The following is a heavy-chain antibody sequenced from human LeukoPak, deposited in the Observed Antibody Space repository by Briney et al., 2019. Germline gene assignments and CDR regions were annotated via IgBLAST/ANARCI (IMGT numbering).Heavy chain of an antibody. CDR2: IYPGDSDT. CDR1: GYSFTSYW. D-gene: IGHD4/OR15-4a*01. J-gene: IGHJ4*02. CDR3: VRLTDYNSLPDY. V-gene: IGHV5-51*01. Sequence: GESLKISCKGSGYSFTSYWIGWVRQMPGKGLEWMAIIYPGDSDTRYSPSFQGQVIISADKSISTAYLQWSSLKASDTAIYYCVRLTDYNSLPDYWGQGTLVTVSS.